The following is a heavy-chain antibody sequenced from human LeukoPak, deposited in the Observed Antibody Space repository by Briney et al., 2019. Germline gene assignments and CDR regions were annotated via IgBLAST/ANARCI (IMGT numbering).Heavy chain of an antibody. CDR1: GFTFSSYA. CDR2: ISGSGGST. CDR3: AKDNSPYYDFWSGEKFDAFDI. Sequence: PGGSLRLSCAASGFTFSSYAMSWVRQAPGKGLEWVSAISGSGGSTYYADSVKGRFTISRDNSKNTLYLQMNSLRAEDTAVYYCAKDNSPYYDFWSGEKFDAFDIRGQGTMVTVSS. V-gene: IGHV3-23*01. D-gene: IGHD3-3*01. J-gene: IGHJ3*02.